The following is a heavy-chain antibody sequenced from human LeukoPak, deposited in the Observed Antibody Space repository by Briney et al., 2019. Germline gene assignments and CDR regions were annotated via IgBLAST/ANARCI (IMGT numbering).Heavy chain of an antibody. J-gene: IGHJ5*02. Sequence: ASVKVSCKASGGTFSSYAISWVRQAPGQGLEWMGGIIPIFGTANYAQKFQGRVTITADESTSTAYMELSSLRSEDTAVYYCAREMEAANYNWFDPWGQGTLVTVSS. CDR2: IIPIFGTA. D-gene: IGHD2-15*01. CDR3: AREMEAANYNWFDP. CDR1: GGTFSSYA. V-gene: IGHV1-69*13.